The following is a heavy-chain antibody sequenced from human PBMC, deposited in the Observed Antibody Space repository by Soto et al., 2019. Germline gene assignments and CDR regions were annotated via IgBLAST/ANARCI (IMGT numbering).Heavy chain of an antibody. CDR1: GFTFSSYA. CDR2: ISGSGGST. J-gene: IGHJ5*02. Sequence: GGSLRLSCAASGFTFSSYAMSWVRQAPGKGLEWVSAISGSGGSTYYADSVKGRFTISRDNSKNTLYLQMNSLRAEGTAVYYCAKDSSRITLNWFDPWGQGTLVTVSS. D-gene: IGHD3-10*01. V-gene: IGHV3-23*01. CDR3: AKDSSRITLNWFDP.